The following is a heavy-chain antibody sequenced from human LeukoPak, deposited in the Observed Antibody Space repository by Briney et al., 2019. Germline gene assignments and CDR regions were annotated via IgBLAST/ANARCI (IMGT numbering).Heavy chain of an antibody. CDR2: LNQDGSEK. D-gene: IGHD3-22*01. V-gene: IGHV3-7*05. Sequence: GGSLRLSCAASGFTFSSYWMSWVRQAPGKGLEWVANLNQDGSEKYSVDSVKGRFTISRDNAKNSLYLQMNSLRAEDTAAYYCAREYYSDSSGSDYWGQGTLVTVSS. CDR1: GFTFSSYW. J-gene: IGHJ4*02. CDR3: AREYYSDSSGSDY.